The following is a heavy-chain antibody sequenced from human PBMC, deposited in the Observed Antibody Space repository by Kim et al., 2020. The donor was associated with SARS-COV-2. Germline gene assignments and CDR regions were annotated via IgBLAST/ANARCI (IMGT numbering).Heavy chain of an antibody. CDR3: ATRGAAAGSGAYDY. V-gene: IGHV4-61*01. CDR1: GGSVSSGSYY. J-gene: IGHJ4*02. Sequence: SETLSLTCTVSGGSVSSGSYYWSWIRQPPGKGLEWIGYIYYSGSTNYNPSLKSRVTISVDTSKNQFSLKLSSVTAADTAVYYCATRGAAAGSGAYDYWGQGTLVTVSS. D-gene: IGHD6-13*01. CDR2: IYYSGST.